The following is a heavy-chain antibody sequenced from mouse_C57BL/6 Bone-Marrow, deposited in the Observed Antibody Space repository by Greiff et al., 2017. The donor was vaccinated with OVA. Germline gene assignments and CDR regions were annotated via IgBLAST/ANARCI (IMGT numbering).Heavy chain of an antibody. CDR1: GFTFSSYA. V-gene: IGHV5-4*01. CDR3: ARDPFTTVVGYFDV. D-gene: IGHD1-1*01. Sequence: VQLVESGGGLVKPGGSLKLSCAASGFTFSSYAMSWVRQTPEKRLEWVATISDGGSYTYYPDNVKGRFTISRDNAKNNLYLQMSHLKSEDTAMYYCARDPFTTVVGYFDVWGTGTTVTVSS. CDR2: ISDGGSYT. J-gene: IGHJ1*03.